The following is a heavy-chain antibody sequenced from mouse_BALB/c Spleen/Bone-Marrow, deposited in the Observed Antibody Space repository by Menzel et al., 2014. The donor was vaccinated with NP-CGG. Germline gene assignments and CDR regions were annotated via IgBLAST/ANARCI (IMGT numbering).Heavy chain of an antibody. V-gene: IGHV14-3*02. Sequence: VQLQQSGAELVKPGASVKLSCTASGFNIKDTYMHWVKQRPEQGLEWIGRIDPANGNTKYDPKFQGKATITADTSSNTAYRQLSSLTSEDTAVYYYASYRYGWYFDVWGAGTTVTVSS. CDR2: IDPANGNT. CDR3: ASYRYGWYFDV. CDR1: GFNIKDTY. J-gene: IGHJ1*01. D-gene: IGHD2-14*01.